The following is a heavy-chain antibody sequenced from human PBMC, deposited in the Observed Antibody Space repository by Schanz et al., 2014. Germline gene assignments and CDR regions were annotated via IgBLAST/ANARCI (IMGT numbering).Heavy chain of an antibody. J-gene: IGHJ3*02. CDR1: GYIFGSHG. CDR3: ARVHIATYHYNSPGAFDI. D-gene: IGHD3-10*01. V-gene: IGHV1-18*01. Sequence: QLMQSGSEVRKPGASVKVSCKASGYIFGSHGMTWVRQAPGQGPELMGWINAHTGNTQYAQKFQGRVNMTRDTVTTTVHLELTRLRTDDTAIYYCARVHIATYHYNSPGAFDIWGQGTRVIDSS. CDR2: INAHTGNT.